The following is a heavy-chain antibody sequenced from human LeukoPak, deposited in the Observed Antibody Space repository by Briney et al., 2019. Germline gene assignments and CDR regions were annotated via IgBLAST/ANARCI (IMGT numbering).Heavy chain of an antibody. CDR1: GSTFSDYY. Sequence: GGSLRLSCAASGSTFSDYYMYWIRQAPGKGLEWVSYISSSSSYTNYADSVKGRFTISRDNAKNSLYLQMNSLRAEDTAVYYCARLNDRSSWYLDYWGQGTLVTVSS. CDR2: ISSSSSYT. CDR3: ARLNDRSSWYLDY. V-gene: IGHV3-11*06. J-gene: IGHJ4*02. D-gene: IGHD6-13*01.